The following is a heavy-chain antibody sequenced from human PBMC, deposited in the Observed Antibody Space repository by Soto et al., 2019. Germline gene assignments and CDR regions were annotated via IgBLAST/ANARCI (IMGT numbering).Heavy chain of an antibody. J-gene: IGHJ4*02. D-gene: IGHD6-19*01. V-gene: IGHV3-23*01. Sequence: EVQLLESGGGLVQPGGSLRLSCAASGFTFSNYAMNWVRQAPGKGLEWVSVISGSGGSTYYADSVKGRFTISRDNSKNTLYLQMTSLRAEDTAVYYCAGRSSGWYFDYWGQGTLVTVSS. CDR1: GFTFSNYA. CDR2: ISGSGGST. CDR3: AGRSSGWYFDY.